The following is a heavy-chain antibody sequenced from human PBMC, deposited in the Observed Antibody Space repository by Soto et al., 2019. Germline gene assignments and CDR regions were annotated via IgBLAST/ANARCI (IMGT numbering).Heavy chain of an antibody. V-gene: IGHV3-30-3*01. Sequence: VGSLRLSCAASEFTFSHYSMHWVRQAPDLGLEWVAFISYDGSNKYYADSVKGRFTISRDNANNTLFLQMSSLRVEDTGVYYCARDRQRALVVVAATGGFDSWGQGTLVTVSS. D-gene: IGHD2-15*01. J-gene: IGHJ4*02. CDR1: EFTFSHYS. CDR3: ARDRQRALVVVAATGGFDS. CDR2: ISYDGSNK.